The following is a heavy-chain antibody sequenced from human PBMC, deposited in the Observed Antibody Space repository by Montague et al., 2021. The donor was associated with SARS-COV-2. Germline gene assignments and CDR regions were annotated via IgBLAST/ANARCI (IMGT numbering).Heavy chain of an antibody. V-gene: IGHV4-39*01. CDR3: AMRGGALDAFDI. CDR2: IYYSGST. CDR1: GGSIRTSSYY. D-gene: IGHD4-17*01. J-gene: IGHJ3*02. Sequence: SETLSLTCTVSGGSIRTSSYYWGWIRQPPGKGLDWIGSIYYSGSTYYNPSLKSRVTISVDTSKNQFSLKLSSVTVADTAVYYCAMRGGALDAFDIWGQGTMVNVSS.